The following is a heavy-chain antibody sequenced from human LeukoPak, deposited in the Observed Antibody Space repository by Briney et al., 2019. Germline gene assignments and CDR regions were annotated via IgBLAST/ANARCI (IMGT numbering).Heavy chain of an antibody. Sequence: ASVKVSCQASGYTFPRYYMHWVRQAPGQGLEWMGWINPNSGGTNYAQKFQGRVTMTRDTSISTAYMELSRLRSDDTAVYYCARAGAVAGTGGWFDPWGQGTLVTVSS. J-gene: IGHJ5*02. V-gene: IGHV1-2*02. CDR1: GYTFPRYY. CDR3: ARAGAVAGTGGWFDP. CDR2: INPNSGGT. D-gene: IGHD6-19*01.